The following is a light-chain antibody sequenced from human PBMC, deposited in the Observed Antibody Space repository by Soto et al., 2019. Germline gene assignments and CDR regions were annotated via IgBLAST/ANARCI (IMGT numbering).Light chain of an antibody. J-gene: IGLJ1*01. CDR2: EVR. V-gene: IGLV2-14*01. CDR1: SSDVGGYNY. Sequence: QSVLTQPASVPGSPGQSITISCTGTSSDVGGYNYVSWYQQHPGKAPKLMIYEVRNRPSGISNRFSGSKSGNTASLTISGLQAEDEADYYCTSYTSSSPYVFGTGTKVTV. CDR3: TSYTSSSPYV.